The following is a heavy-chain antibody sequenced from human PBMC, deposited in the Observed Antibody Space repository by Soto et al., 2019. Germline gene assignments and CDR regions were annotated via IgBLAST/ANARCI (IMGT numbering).Heavy chain of an antibody. CDR2: IHSTGNFI. CDR1: GFTFSNYE. J-gene: IGHJ4*02. D-gene: IGHD6-13*01. Sequence: EGSLRLSCAASGFTFSNYEINWVRQAPGKGLEWVSYIHSTGNFIHYADLAEGRFTISRDDAKNSVYLQMNSLRAEDTALYYCAREDIPADGPFDYWGPGILVTVSS. CDR3: AREDIPADGPFDY. V-gene: IGHV3-48*03.